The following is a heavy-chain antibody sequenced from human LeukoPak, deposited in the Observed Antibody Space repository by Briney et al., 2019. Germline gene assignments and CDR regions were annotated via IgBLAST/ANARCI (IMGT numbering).Heavy chain of an antibody. Sequence: SVKVSCKASGGTFSSYAISWVRQALGQGLEWMGRIIPILGIANYAQKFQGRVTITADKSTSTAYMELSSLRSEDTAVYYCARTLQAWYFDYWGQGTLVTVSS. CDR2: IIPILGIA. V-gene: IGHV1-69*04. CDR3: ARTLQAWYFDY. CDR1: GGTFSSYA. D-gene: IGHD4-11*01. J-gene: IGHJ4*02.